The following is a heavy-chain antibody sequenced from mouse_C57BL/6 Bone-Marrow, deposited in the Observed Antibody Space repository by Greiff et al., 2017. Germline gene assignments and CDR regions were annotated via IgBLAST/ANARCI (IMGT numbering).Heavy chain of an antibody. CDR3: ARKGITEYYGSSYDCDY. J-gene: IGHJ2*01. V-gene: IGHV1-72*01. D-gene: IGHD1-1*01. Sequence: QVQLKQPGAELVKPGASVKLSCKASGYTFTSYWMHWVKQRPGRGLEWIGRIDPNSGGTKYNEKFKSKATLTVDKPSSTAYMQLSSLPSEYSAVYYCARKGITEYYGSSYDCDYWGQGTTLTVSS. CDR2: IDPNSGGT. CDR1: GYTFTSYW.